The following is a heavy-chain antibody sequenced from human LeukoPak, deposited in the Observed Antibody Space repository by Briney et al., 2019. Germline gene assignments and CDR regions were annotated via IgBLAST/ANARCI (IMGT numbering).Heavy chain of an antibody. CDR2: IYYSGST. CDR1: SGSINRYY. Sequence: SETLSLTCTVSSGSINRYYWSWIRQPPGKGLEWIGYIYYSGSTNYNPSLKSRVTISVDTSKNQFSLKLSSVTAADTAVYYCARDVSGGSCYLDVWGKGTTVTVSS. J-gene: IGHJ6*03. V-gene: IGHV4-59*12. D-gene: IGHD2-15*01. CDR3: ARDVSGGSCYLDV.